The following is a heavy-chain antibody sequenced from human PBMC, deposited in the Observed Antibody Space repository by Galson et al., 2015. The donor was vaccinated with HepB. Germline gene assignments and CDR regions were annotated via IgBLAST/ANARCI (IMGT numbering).Heavy chain of an antibody. V-gene: IGHV1-18*01. D-gene: IGHD3-3*01. Sequence: SVKVSCKASGYTFTRYGISWVRQAPGQGLEWMGWISAYNGNTNYAQKLQGRVTMTTDTSTSTAYMELRSLRSDDTAVYYCARARYYDFWSGLDYWGQGTLVTVSS. J-gene: IGHJ4*02. CDR3: ARARYYDFWSGLDY. CDR2: ISAYNGNT. CDR1: GYTFTRYG.